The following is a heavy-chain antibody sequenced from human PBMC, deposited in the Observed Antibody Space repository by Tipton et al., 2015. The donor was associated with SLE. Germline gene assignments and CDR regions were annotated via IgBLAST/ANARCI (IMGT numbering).Heavy chain of an antibody. J-gene: IGHJ4*02. Sequence: QLVQSGAEVKKPGASVKVSCKASGYTFTGYYIHWVRQAPGKGLEWVSYISSSGSTIYYADSVKGRFTISRDNAKNSLYLQMNSLRAEDTAVYYCARGGEDMGVRDYWGQGTLVTVSS. CDR2: ISSSGSTI. V-gene: IGHV3-11*04. CDR3: ARGGEDMGVRDY. CDR1: GYTFTGYY. D-gene: IGHD3-10*01.